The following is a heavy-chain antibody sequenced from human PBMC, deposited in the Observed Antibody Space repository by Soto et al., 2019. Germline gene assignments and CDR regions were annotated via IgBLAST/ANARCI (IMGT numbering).Heavy chain of an antibody. CDR3: ARVRIAALQAYYGMDV. Sequence: ASVKVSCKASGYTFTSYGISWVRQAPGQGLEWMGWINPNSGGTNYAQKFQGWVTMTRDTSISTAYMELSRLRSDDTAVYYCARVRIAALQAYYGMDVWGQGTTVTVSS. D-gene: IGHD6-13*01. J-gene: IGHJ6*02. V-gene: IGHV1-2*04. CDR2: INPNSGGT. CDR1: GYTFTSYG.